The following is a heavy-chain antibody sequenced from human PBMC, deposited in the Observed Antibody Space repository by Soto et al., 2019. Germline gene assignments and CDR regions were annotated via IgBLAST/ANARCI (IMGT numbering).Heavy chain of an antibody. J-gene: IGHJ6*02. V-gene: IGHV1-18*01. CDR3: AGGGGRVYSCGLGDFYYARRDA. CDR2: ISAYNSNT. Sequence: QVQLVQSGAEVKKPGASVKVSCKASGYTFTSYGISWVRQAPGQGLEWMGWISAYNSNTNYAQKLQGRVTMTTDTATRPDYWELGSMSSDDTAVYYCAGGGGRVYSCGLGDFYYARRDAWGQGTTVTLSS. CDR1: GYTFTSYG. D-gene: IGHD5-18*01.